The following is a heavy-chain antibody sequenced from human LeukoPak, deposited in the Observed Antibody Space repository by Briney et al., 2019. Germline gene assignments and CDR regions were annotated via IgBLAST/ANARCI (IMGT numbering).Heavy chain of an antibody. V-gene: IGHV3-23*01. CDR3: AKWGFTYGPGYFDY. CDR1: GFTFTSYA. CDR2: ITGSGAYT. D-gene: IGHD3-10*01. J-gene: IGHJ4*02. Sequence: GSLRLSCAASGFTFTSYAMSWVRQAPGKGLEWVSTITGSGAYTYYADFVKGRFTISRDNSKKTLYLQMDSLRAEDMAVYYCAKWGFTYGPGYFDYWGQGTLVTVSS.